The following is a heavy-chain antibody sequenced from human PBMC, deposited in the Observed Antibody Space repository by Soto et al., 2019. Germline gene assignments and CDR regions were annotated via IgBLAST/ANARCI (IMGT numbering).Heavy chain of an antibody. D-gene: IGHD3-22*01. CDR1: GFTFSSYG. J-gene: IGHJ5*02. Sequence: GGSLRLSCAASGFTFSSYGMHWVRQAPGKGLEWVAVIWYDGSNKYYADSVKGRFTISRDNSKNTLYLQMNSLRAEDTAVYYCARDPSMIVVVPNWFDPWGQGTLVTVSS. CDR3: ARDPSMIVVVPNWFDP. CDR2: IWYDGSNK. V-gene: IGHV3-33*01.